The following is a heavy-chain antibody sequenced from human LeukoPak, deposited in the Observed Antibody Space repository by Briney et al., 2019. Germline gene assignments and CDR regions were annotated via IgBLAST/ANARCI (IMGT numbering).Heavy chain of an antibody. J-gene: IGHJ5*02. CDR1: GGTFSSYA. V-gene: IGHV1-69*05. Sequence: GASLKVSCKASGGTFSSYAISWVRQAPGQQREWMGGIIHIFGTANYAQHFQGRVTITTDESTSTAYMELSSLTSEDTAVYYCASESSDSSSSLPFDPWGQGTLVTVSS. CDR3: ASESSDSSSSLPFDP. CDR2: IIHIFGTA. D-gene: IGHD6-6*01.